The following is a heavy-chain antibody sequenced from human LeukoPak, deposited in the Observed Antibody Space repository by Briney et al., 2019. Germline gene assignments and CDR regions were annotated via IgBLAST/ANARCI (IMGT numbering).Heavy chain of an antibody. V-gene: IGHV1-2*02. CDR2: FNPNSGGT. D-gene: IGHD2-2*01. CDR1: GYTFTGYY. CDR3: AREWLCSSTSCYEGGDWLDP. J-gene: IGHJ5*02. Sequence: ASVKVSCKASGYTFTGYYMHWVRQAPGQGPEWMGWFNPNSGGTNYAQKFKGRVTMTRDTSITTAYMELTRLTSDDTAVYYCAREWLCSSTSCYEGGDWLDPWGQGTLVTVSS.